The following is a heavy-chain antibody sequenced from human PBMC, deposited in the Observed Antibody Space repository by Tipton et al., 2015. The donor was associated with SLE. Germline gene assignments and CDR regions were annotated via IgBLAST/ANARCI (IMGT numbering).Heavy chain of an antibody. CDR2: INHSGST. V-gene: IGHV4-34*01. Sequence: TLSLTCAVYGGSFSGYYWSWIRQPPGKGLEWIGEINHSGSTNYNPSLKSRVTISVDTSKNQFSLKLSSVTAADTGVYYCAGVHLGSGQAVGGDYWGQGTLVTVSS. CDR1: GGSFSGYY. CDR3: AGVHLGSGQAVGGDY. D-gene: IGHD3-10*01. J-gene: IGHJ4*02.